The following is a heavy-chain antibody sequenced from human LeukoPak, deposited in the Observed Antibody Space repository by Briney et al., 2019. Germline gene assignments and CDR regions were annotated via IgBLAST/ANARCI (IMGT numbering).Heavy chain of an antibody. CDR3: VKDVGGSYAFDY. Sequence: PGGSLILSCSASGFPFSSYAMHSVRQAPGKGLEYVSAISDSGGSTYYADSVKGRFTISRDNSKNTLYLQMSSLRAEDTALYYCVKDVGGSYAFDYWGQGILVTVAS. CDR1: GFPFSSYA. CDR2: ISDSGGST. J-gene: IGHJ4*02. V-gene: IGHV3-64D*09. D-gene: IGHD1-26*01.